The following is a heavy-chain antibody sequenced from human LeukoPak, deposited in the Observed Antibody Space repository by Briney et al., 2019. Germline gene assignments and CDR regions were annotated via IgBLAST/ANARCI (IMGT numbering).Heavy chain of an antibody. V-gene: IGHV3-30-3*01. D-gene: IGHD3-16*02. CDR2: ISYDGSNK. CDR3: ARETLSYCFDY. CDR1: GFTFSSYA. J-gene: IGHJ4*02. Sequence: GRSLRLSCAASGFTFSSYAMHWVRQAPGKGLEWVAVISYDGSNKYYADSVKGRFTISRDNSKNTLYLQMNSLRAEDTAVYYCARETLSYCFDYWGQGTLVTVSS.